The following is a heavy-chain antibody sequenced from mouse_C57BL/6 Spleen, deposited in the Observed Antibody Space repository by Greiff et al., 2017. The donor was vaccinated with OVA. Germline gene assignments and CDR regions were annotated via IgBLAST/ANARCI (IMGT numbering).Heavy chain of an antibody. CDR2: IYPGSGNT. J-gene: IGHJ2*01. Sequence: VQLVESGAELARPGASVKLSCKASGYTFTSYGISWVKQRPGQGLEWIARIYPGSGNTYYNEKFKGKATLTAEKSSSTAYMQLSSLTSEDSAVYFCAIGSIPDYWGQGTTLTVSS. D-gene: IGHD1-1*01. CDR3: AIGSIPDY. CDR1: GYTFTSYG. V-gene: IGHV1-76*01.